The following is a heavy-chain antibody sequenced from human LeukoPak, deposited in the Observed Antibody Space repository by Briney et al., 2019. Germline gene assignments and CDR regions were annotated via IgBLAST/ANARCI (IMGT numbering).Heavy chain of an antibody. V-gene: IGHV1-69*13. CDR2: IIPIFGTA. CDR1: GGTFSSYA. CDR3: ARDQVILTPGYFDY. D-gene: IGHD3-9*01. Sequence: SVKVSCKASGGTFSSYAISWVRQAPGQGLEWMGGIIPIFGTANYAQKFQGRVTITADESTSTAYMELSSLRSDDTAVYYCARDQVILTPGYFDYWGQGTLVTVSS. J-gene: IGHJ4*02.